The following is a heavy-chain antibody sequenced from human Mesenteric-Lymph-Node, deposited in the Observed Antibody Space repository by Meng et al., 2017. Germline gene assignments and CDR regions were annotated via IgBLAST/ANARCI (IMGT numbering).Heavy chain of an antibody. J-gene: IGHJ6*01. CDR2: IYHSGST. CDR3: ARDVITRVRGVIIKNSRLYYGMGV. CDR1: GYSISSGYY. D-gene: IGHD3-10*01. Sequence: GSLRLSCAVSGYSISSGYYWGWIRQPPGKGLEWIGSIYHSGSTYYNPSLKSRVTISVDTSKNQFSLKLSSVTAADTAVYYCARDVITRVRGVIIKNSRLYYGMGVWGQGNTV. V-gene: IGHV4-38-2*02.